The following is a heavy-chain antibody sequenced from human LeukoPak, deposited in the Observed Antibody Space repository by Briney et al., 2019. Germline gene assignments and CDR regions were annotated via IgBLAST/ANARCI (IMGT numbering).Heavy chain of an antibody. V-gene: IGHV4-34*01. D-gene: IGHD2-2*01. Sequence: SETLSLTCAVYGGSFSGYYWSWIRQPPGKGLEWIGEINHSGSTNYNPSLKSRVTISVDTSKNQFSLKLSSVTAADTAVSYCARRQDIVVVPAAIRFDYWGQGTLVTVSS. CDR2: INHSGST. J-gene: IGHJ4*02. CDR1: GGSFSGYY. CDR3: ARRQDIVVVPAAIRFDY.